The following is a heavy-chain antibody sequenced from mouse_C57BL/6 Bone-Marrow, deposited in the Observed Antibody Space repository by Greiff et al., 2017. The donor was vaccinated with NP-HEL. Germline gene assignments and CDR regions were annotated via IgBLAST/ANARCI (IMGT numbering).Heavy chain of an antibody. CDR1: GYTFTSYG. V-gene: IGHV1-81*01. CDR3: ARHYGYDGYWYFDV. Sequence: VNVVESGAELARPGASVKLSCKASGYTFTSYGISWVKQRTGQGLEWIGEIYPRSGNTYYNEKFKGKATLTADKSSSTAYMELRSLTSEDSAVYFCARHYGYDGYWYFDVWGTGTTVTVSS. J-gene: IGHJ1*03. D-gene: IGHD2-2*01. CDR2: IYPRSGNT.